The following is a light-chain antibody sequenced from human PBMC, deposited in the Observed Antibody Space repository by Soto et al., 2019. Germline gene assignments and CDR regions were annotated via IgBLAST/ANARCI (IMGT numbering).Light chain of an antibody. CDR1: QSISNY. V-gene: IGKV1-39*01. CDR3: QQSYSTPPT. J-gene: IGKJ1*01. CDR2: AAS. Sequence: DIQMTQSPSSLSASVGDRVTMTCRASQSISNYLNWYQQKPGKAPKLLIYAASSLQSGVPSRFSGSGSGTDFTVIINSLQPEDFATYYCQQSYSTPPTFGQGTKVDIK.